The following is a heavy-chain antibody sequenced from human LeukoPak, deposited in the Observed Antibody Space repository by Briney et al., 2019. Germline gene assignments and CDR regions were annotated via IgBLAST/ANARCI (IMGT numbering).Heavy chain of an antibody. CDR3: ARQRDNLIIP. D-gene: IGHD3-9*01. J-gene: IGHJ5*02. CDR2: IYPGDSDT. V-gene: IGHV5-51*01. Sequence: PGESLKISCKGSGYSFTSYWIGWVRQMPGKGLEWMGIIYPGDSDTRYSPSFQGQVTISVDKSISTAYLPWSSLKAADTAIYYCARQRDNLIIPWGQGTLVTVSS. CDR1: GYSFTSYW.